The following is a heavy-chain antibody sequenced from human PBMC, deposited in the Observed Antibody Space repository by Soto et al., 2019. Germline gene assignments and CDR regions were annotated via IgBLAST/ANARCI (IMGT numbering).Heavy chain of an antibody. J-gene: IGHJ4*02. CDR3: ARGRFKGDTGLDF. D-gene: IGHD3-16*01. V-gene: IGHV1-8*01. CDR1: GYTFIDND. Sequence: QVQLVQSGAEVEKPGASVRVSCQASGYTFIDNDLNWVRQAPGQGLEWMGWMNPKSGNAGSVQKFQGRVTMTRNTSINTAYLELTNLRSDDTAVYYCARGRFKGDTGLDFWGQGSLVTVSS. CDR2: MNPKSGNA.